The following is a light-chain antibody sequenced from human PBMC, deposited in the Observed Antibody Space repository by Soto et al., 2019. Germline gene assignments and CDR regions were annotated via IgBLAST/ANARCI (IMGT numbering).Light chain of an antibody. Sequence: DIQMTQSPSSLSASVGDRVTITCQASQAIGNYLTWYQQKPGKAPKLQNYEASNLETGVPSRFSGSGSGKDFTFTINSLQPEDNATYYCPQYDDLPFTFGGGTKVEIK. V-gene: IGKV1-33*01. CDR1: QAIGNY. CDR2: EAS. CDR3: PQYDDLPFT. J-gene: IGKJ4*01.